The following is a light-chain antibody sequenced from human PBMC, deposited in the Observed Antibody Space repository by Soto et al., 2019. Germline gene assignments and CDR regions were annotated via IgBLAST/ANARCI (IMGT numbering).Light chain of an antibody. CDR2: DNN. V-gene: IGLV1-51*01. CDR3: GTWDSSLNVHV. CDR1: SSNIGNNY. Sequence: QSVLTQPPSVSAAPGQKVTISCSGTSSNIGNNYVSWYQQLPGTAPKLLIYDNNKRPSGIPDRFSGSKSGTSATLGITGLQTGDEADYYCGTWDSSLNVHVFGTGTKLTVL. J-gene: IGLJ1*01.